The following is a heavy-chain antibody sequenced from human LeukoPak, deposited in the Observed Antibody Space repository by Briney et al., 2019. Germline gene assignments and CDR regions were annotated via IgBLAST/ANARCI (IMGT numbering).Heavy chain of an antibody. D-gene: IGHD2-15*01. V-gene: IGHV3-23*01. CDR2: ITGCGGT. CDR1: GFTFSTNP. CDR3: AKGGSAQRNFDY. Sequence: GGSLRLSCAGSGFTFSTNPMSWVRQAPGKGLEWVSTITGCGGTYYADSVKGRFAISRDNSKNTLYLQMNSLRAEDTAVYYCAKGGSAQRNFDYWGQGTLVTVSS. J-gene: IGHJ4*02.